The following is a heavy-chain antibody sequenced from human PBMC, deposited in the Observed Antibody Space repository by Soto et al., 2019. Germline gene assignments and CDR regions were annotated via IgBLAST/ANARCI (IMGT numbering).Heavy chain of an antibody. V-gene: IGHV3-23*01. D-gene: IGHD2-8*02. Sequence: PXGSLILSCSASGFPLSTYGMTWVRQAPGKGLEWVSAITCTGGNTYYVDSVKGRFTISRDNSKNMLYLQMNSLRVEDTAVYYCARIRGYWYGLDVWGHGTTVTVSS. CDR2: ITCTGGNT. CDR1: GFPLSTYG. J-gene: IGHJ6*02. CDR3: ARIRGYWYGLDV.